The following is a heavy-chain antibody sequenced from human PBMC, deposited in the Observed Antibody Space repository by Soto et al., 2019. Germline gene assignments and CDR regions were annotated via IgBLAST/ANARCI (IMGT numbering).Heavy chain of an antibody. V-gene: IGHV2-5*02. CDR2: IYWDNNN. J-gene: IGHJ4*02. CDR3: AHTHNGYYEDFDY. CDR1: GFSLSTTGEG. D-gene: IGHD3-22*01. Sequence: QSGPTLVNPTQTLTLTCTFSGFSLSTTGEGVGWIRHPPGKALECLAVIYWDNNNRYSPSLKSRVTITEDTSKNQVVLTMTNMDPADTATYYCAHTHNGYYEDFDYWGQGIQVTVSS.